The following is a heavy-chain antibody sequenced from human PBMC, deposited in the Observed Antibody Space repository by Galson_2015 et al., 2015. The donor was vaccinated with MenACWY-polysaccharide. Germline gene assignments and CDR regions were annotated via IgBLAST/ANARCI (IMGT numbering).Heavy chain of an antibody. Sequence: CAISGDSVSGNSVAWNWIRQSPSRGLEWLGRTYFRSEWYSDYAESVKSRISINADTSKNQFSLQRNSVTPEDTAVYYCARGLAVTGYYFDYWGQGTLVTVSS. CDR1: GDSVSGNSVA. CDR2: TYFRSEWYS. D-gene: IGHD6-19*01. V-gene: IGHV6-1*01. J-gene: IGHJ4*02. CDR3: ARGLAVTGYYFDY.